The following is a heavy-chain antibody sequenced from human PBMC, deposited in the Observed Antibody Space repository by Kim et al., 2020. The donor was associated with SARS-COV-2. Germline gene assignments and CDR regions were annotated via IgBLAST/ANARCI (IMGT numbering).Heavy chain of an antibody. V-gene: IGHV3-53*04. CDR2: IYSGGST. J-gene: IGHJ4*02. CDR1: GFTVSSNY. Sequence: GGSLRLSCAASGFTVSSNYMSWVRQAPGKGLEWVSAIYSGGSTYYADSVKGRFTISRHNSKNTLYLQMNRLRAEDTAVYYCATGDVVVPAAILVYWGQGTLVTVSA. CDR3: ATGDVVVPAAILVY. D-gene: IGHD2-2*01.